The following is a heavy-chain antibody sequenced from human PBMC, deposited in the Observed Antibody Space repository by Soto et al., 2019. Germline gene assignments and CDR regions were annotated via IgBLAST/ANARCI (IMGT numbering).Heavy chain of an antibody. CDR2: INHSGST. CDR1: GGSFSGYY. D-gene: IGHD3-3*01. J-gene: IGHJ6*02. CDR3: ARGPYYDFWSGYYNYYYGMDV. V-gene: IGHV4-34*01. Sequence: SETLSLTCAVYGGSFSGYYWSWIRKPPGKGLEWIGEINHSGSTNYNPSLKSRVTISVDTSKNQFSLKLSSVTAADTAVYCCARGPYYDFWSGYYNYYYGMDVWGQGTTVTVS.